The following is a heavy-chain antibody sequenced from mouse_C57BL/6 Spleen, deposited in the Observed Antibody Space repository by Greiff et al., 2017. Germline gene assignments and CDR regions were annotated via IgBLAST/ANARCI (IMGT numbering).Heavy chain of an antibody. Sequence: QVQLQQSGAELVKPGASVKLSCKASGYTFTSYWMHWVKQRPGQGLEWIGMIHPNSGSTNYNEKFKSKATLTVDKSSSTAYMQLSSLTSEDSAVYYCARDYYYGSSYVGPWFAYWGQGTLVTVSA. CDR3: ARDYYYGSSYVGPWFAY. CDR1: GYTFTSYW. J-gene: IGHJ3*01. D-gene: IGHD1-1*01. V-gene: IGHV1-64*01. CDR2: IHPNSGST.